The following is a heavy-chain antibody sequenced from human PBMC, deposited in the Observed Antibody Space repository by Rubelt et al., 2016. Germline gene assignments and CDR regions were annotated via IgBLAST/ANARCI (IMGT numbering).Heavy chain of an antibody. J-gene: IGHJ6*02. CDR2: INPSVGST. CDR3: ARGRAARYHHGMDV. D-gene: IGHD1-14*01. Sequence: QVQLVQSGAEVKKPGASVKVSCKAFGYTFTTYYMYWVRQAPGQGLAWMGIINPSVGSTTSAQKFKDRVTMTTETSTSTVYMELGSLGADDTAGYYGARGRAARYHHGMDVWGQGTTVTVSS. CDR1: GYTFTTYY. V-gene: IGHV1-46*01.